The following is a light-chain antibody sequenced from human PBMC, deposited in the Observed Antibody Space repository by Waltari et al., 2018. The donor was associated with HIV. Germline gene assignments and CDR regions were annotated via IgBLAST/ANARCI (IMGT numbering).Light chain of an antibody. CDR2: RNT. Sequence: QSVLTQPPSASGTPGQRVTISCSGTSSNIGNNYVPLLQKLPGMTPKLLSYRNTQRPSGVPDRFSGSKSGTSASLAISGLRSEDEADYFCASWDDSLSAHYVFGTGTKVVVL. J-gene: IGLJ1*01. CDR3: ASWDDSLSAHYV. V-gene: IGLV1-47*01. CDR1: SSNIGNNY.